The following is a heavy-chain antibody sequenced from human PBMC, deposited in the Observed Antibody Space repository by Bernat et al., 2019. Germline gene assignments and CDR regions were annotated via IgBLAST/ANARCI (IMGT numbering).Heavy chain of an antibody. Sequence: QVQLQESGPGLVKPSETLSLTCTVSGGSISSYYWSWIRQPPGRGLEWIGYIYYSGSTNYNPSLKSRVTISVDTSKNQFSLKLSSVTAADTAVYYCARDHRMVGAPAADYWGQGTLVTVSS. CDR2: IYYSGST. V-gene: IGHV4-59*12. CDR3: ARDHRMVGAPAADY. J-gene: IGHJ4*02. D-gene: IGHD1-26*01. CDR1: GGSISSYY.